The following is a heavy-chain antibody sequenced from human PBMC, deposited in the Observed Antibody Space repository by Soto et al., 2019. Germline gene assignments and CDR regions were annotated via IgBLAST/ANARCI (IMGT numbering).Heavy chain of an antibody. CDR2: IYWDDYK. J-gene: IGHJ4*02. CDR1: GFSLSALGVG. V-gene: IGHV2-5*02. CDR3: XXXXXXXXXXXXXXADY. Sequence: QITLKESGPTLVKPTQTLTLTCTFSGFSLSALGVGVGWIRQPPGKALEWLGVIYWDDYKRYSPSVKSRLTXXXXXXXXXXXXXXXXXXXXXXXXXXXXXXXXXXXXXXXXXADYWGQGTLVTVSS.